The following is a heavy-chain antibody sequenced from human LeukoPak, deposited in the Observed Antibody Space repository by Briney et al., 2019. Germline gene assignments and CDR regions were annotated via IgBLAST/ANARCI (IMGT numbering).Heavy chain of an antibody. Sequence: QSGGSLRLSCAASGFTFSSYGMHWVRQAPGEGLEWVAFIRYDGSNKYYADSVKGRFTISRDNSKNTLYLQMNSLRAEDTAVYYCARDLGMITFGGVIAPGAFDIWGQGTMVTVSS. CDR1: GFTFSSYG. CDR2: IRYDGSNK. J-gene: IGHJ3*02. CDR3: ARDLGMITFGGVIAPGAFDI. V-gene: IGHV3-30*02. D-gene: IGHD3-16*02.